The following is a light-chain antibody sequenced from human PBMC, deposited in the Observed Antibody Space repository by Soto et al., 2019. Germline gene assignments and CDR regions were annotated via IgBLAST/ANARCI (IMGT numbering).Light chain of an antibody. J-gene: IGKJ1*01. Sequence: DIVMTQSPLFLPVTPGEPASISCRSSQSLRHSNGYNYLDWYLQRPGQSPQLLIYLGSNRAAGVPDRLSGSGSGTDFTLKISRVEAEDVGVYYCMQALQTPLTFGQGTKVDIK. CDR2: LGS. CDR3: MQALQTPLT. V-gene: IGKV2-28*01. CDR1: QSLRHSNGYNY.